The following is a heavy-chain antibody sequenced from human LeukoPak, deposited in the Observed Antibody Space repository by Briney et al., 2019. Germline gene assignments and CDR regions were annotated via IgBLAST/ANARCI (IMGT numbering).Heavy chain of an antibody. V-gene: IGHV3-74*01. D-gene: IGHD3-9*01. Sequence: PVGALRLSRAPPGVTFRSFWMHSGCHTPRKRLGWVSRINSDGSRTGYADSVKGRFTISRDNAKNTLYLQMNSLRAEDTAVYYCAREGGDYDILTGYYSSWGQGTLVTVSS. CDR1: GVTFRSFW. CDR3: AREGGDYDILTGYYSS. CDR2: INSDGSRT. J-gene: IGHJ4*02.